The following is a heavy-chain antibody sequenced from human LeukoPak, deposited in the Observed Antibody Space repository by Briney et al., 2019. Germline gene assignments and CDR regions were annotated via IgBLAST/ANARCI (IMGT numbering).Heavy chain of an antibody. V-gene: IGHV1-46*01. Sequence: ASVKVSCKASGYTFTSYYMHWVRQAPGRGLEWMGIINPSGGSTSYAQKFQGRVTMTRDTSTSTVYMELSSLRSEDTAVYYCARGELSHPYYYYYGMDVWGQGTTVTVSS. CDR3: ARGELSHPYYYYYGMDV. CDR1: GYTFTSYY. CDR2: INPSGGST. D-gene: IGHD3-16*02. J-gene: IGHJ6*02.